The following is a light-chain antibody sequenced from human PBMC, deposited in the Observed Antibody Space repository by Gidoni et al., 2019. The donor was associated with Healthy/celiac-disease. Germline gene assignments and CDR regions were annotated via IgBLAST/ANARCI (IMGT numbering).Light chain of an antibody. CDR1: QGISIY. J-gene: IGKJ1*01. CDR3: LQHNSYPWT. V-gene: IGKV1-17*03. CDR2: AAS. Sequence: DIQMTPSPSAMSASVGDTVTITCRASQGISIYLAWFQQKPGKVPKRLIYAASSLQSGAPSRISSSGSGTEFTLTISSLQPEDFATYYCLQHNSYPWTFGQGTKVEIK.